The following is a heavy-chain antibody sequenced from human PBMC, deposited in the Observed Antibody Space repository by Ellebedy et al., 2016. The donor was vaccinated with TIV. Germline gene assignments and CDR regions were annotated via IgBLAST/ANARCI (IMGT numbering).Heavy chain of an antibody. V-gene: IGHV3-21*01. Sequence: PGGSLRLSCAASGFTFSRHWMHWIRQAPGKGLEWVSSISSNDRHIYYADSVRARFAISRDNAGGSLWLQMTSLRAEDTALYYCAREFDIGQPSAFDYWGQGILVTVSS. J-gene: IGHJ4*02. D-gene: IGHD2-15*01. CDR2: ISSNDRHI. CDR1: GFTFSRHW. CDR3: AREFDIGQPSAFDY.